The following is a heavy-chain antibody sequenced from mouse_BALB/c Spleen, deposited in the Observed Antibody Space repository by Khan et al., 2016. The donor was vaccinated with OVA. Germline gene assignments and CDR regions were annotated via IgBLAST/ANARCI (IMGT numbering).Heavy chain of an antibody. Sequence: QVQLKQSGAELAKPGASVKMSCKASGYTFTTYWLHWVKQRPGQGLEWIGYISPSTGYAEYNQRFKDRATLTEDKSSTTAYMQLAGLTSEDSAVYYCTCWLCTTAYLRDYWGQGTSLTVSS. D-gene: IGHD1-2*01. V-gene: IGHV1-7*01. CDR2: ISPSTGYA. CDR3: TCWLCTTAYLRDY. CDR1: GYTFTTYW. J-gene: IGHJ2*02.